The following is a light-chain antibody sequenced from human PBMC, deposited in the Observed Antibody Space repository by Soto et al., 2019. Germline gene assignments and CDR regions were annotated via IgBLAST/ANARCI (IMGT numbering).Light chain of an antibody. CDR2: AVS. CDR1: NSDVGLYDY. CDR3: SSYTSDSSYV. V-gene: IGLV2-14*01. Sequence: QSVLTQPASVSGSPGQSITISCTGTNSDVGLYDYASWYQQHPGKAPQLMIYAVSNRPSGVSNRFSASKSGNTASLFISGLQAEDEADYYCSSYTSDSSYVFGSGTKVTVL. J-gene: IGLJ1*01.